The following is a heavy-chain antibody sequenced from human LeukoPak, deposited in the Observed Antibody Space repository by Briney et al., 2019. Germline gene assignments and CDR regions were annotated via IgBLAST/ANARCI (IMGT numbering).Heavy chain of an antibody. CDR3: EKGGT. CDR1: GFTFSSYG. Sequence: GGSLRLSCAASGFTFSSYGMHWVRQAPGKGLEWVAVISYDGSNKYYADSVKGRFTISRDNSKNTLYLQMNRLRAEDTAVYYCEKGGTWGQGTLVTVSS. V-gene: IGHV3-30*18. CDR2: ISYDGSNK. J-gene: IGHJ5*02.